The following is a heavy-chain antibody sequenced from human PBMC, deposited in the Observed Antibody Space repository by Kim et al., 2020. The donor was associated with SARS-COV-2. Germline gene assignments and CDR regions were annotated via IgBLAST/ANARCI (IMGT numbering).Heavy chain of an antibody. V-gene: IGHV3-23*01. CDR2: ISGSGGTT. J-gene: IGHJ4*02. D-gene: IGHD3-10*01. Sequence: GGSLRLSCAASGFTFSSYAMTWVRQAPVKGLDWFSAISGSGGTTYYADSVKGRFTISRDNSKNTLYLQMNSLRAEDTAVYYCAKLLWFGELHSATFCDSWGQGTLVTVSS. CDR1: GFTFSSYA. CDR3: AKLLWFGELHSATFCDS.